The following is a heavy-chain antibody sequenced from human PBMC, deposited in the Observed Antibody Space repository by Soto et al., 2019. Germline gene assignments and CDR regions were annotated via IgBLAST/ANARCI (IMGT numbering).Heavy chain of an antibody. Sequence: QLQLQESGPGLVKPSETLSLTCTVSGDFISSHYWSWIRQPPGKGLEWIGYVYHNGKPGSNPSLKSRVTISMDTSKHQISLSLTAVTAADTAVYYCARPRGTTPAVWYFDLWGRGTLVTVSS. D-gene: IGHD1-26*01. J-gene: IGHJ2*01. CDR2: VYHNGKP. CDR3: ARPRGTTPAVWYFDL. V-gene: IGHV4-59*08. CDR1: GDFISSHY.